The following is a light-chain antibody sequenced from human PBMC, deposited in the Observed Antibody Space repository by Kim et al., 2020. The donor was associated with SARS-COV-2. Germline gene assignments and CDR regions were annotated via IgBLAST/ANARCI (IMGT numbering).Light chain of an antibody. CDR1: SSDVGGYNY. V-gene: IGLV2-14*03. J-gene: IGLJ1*01. Sequence: GQSITISCTGTSSDVGGYNYVSWYQQHPGKAPKLMIFDVSKRPSGVSNCFSGSKSGNTASLTISGLQAEDETDYYCTSYTTSGTYLFGTGTKVTVL. CDR2: DVS. CDR3: TSYTTSGTYL.